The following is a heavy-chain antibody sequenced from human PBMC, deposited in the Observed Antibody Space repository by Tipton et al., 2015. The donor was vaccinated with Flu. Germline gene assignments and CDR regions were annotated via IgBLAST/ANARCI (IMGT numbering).Heavy chain of an antibody. CDR2: IYYSGST. CDR1: GGSISGSSYY. D-gene: IGHD6-13*01. V-gene: IGHV4-39*07. J-gene: IGHJ5*02. CDR3: ARSHRIAAAVEGWFDP. Sequence: TLSLTCTVSGGSISGSSYYWGWIRQPPGKGLEWIGSIYYSGSTYYNPSLKSRVTISVDTSKNQFSLKLSSVTAADTAVYYCARSHRIAAAVEGWFDPWGQGTLVTVSS.